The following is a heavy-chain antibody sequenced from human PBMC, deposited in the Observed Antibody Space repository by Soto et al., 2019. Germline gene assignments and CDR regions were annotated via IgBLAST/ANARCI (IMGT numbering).Heavy chain of an antibody. Sequence: EVQLAESGGGLVQPGGSLRVSCAASGFTFSTYWMSWVRQAPGKGLEWVANIKQDGTEKYYADSVKGRFSISRDNAKNSLYLQMSGLRAGDTAVYYCVRAGTAVTRDFDNWGRGTLVTVSS. V-gene: IGHV3-7*03. CDR1: GFTFSTYW. CDR2: IKQDGTEK. D-gene: IGHD3-10*01. CDR3: VRAGTAVTRDFDN. J-gene: IGHJ4*02.